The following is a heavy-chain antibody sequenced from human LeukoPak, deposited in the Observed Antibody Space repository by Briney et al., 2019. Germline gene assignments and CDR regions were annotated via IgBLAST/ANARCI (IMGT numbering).Heavy chain of an antibody. CDR1: GYTLTELS. J-gene: IGHJ6*02. CDR2: FDPEDGET. Sequence: ASVKVSCKVSGYTLTELSMHWVRQAPGKGLEWMGGFDPEDGETIYAQKFQGRVTMTEDTSTDTAYMELSSLRSEDTAVYHCATADTHGDYYYGMDVWGQGTTVTVSS. CDR3: ATADTHGDYYYGMDV. D-gene: IGHD4-17*01. V-gene: IGHV1-24*01.